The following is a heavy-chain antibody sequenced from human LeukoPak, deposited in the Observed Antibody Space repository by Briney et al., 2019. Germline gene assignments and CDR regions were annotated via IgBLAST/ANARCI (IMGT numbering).Heavy chain of an antibody. CDR2: IRSKAYGGTT. Sequence: GGSLRLSCTASGFTFGDYAMSWFRQAPGKGLEWVGFIRSKAYGGTTEYAASVKGRFTISRGDSKSIAYLQMNSLKTEDTAVYYCTRGWVRYSSGYYFDYWGQGTLVTVSS. D-gene: IGHD3-22*01. V-gene: IGHV3-49*03. CDR3: TRGWVRYSSGYYFDY. CDR1: GFTFGDYA. J-gene: IGHJ4*02.